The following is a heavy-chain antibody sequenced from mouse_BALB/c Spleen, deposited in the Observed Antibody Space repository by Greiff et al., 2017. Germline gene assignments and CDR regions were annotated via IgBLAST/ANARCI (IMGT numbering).Heavy chain of an antibody. Sequence: EVQRVESGGGLVQPGGSRKLSCAASGFTFSSFGMHWVRQAPEKALEWVAYISSGSSTIYYADTVKGRFTISRDNPKNTLFLQMTSLRSEDTAMYYCASLARLWGQGTLVTVSA. V-gene: IGHV5-17*02. CDR3: ASLARL. D-gene: IGHD3-2*02. CDR2: ISSGSSTI. J-gene: IGHJ3*01. CDR1: GFTFSSFG.